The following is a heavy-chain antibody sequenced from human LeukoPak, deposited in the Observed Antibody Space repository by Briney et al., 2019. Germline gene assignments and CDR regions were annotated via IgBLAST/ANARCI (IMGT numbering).Heavy chain of an antibody. Sequence: ASVKVSCKASGGTFSSYAISWVRQAPGQGLEWMGWISAYNGNTNYAQKLQGRVTMTTDTSTSTAYMQLRSLRSDDTAVYYCAKTRRDGYNYEVDYFDYWGQGTLVTVSS. CDR2: ISAYNGNT. CDR3: AKTRRDGYNYEVDYFDY. V-gene: IGHV1-18*01. D-gene: IGHD5-24*01. J-gene: IGHJ4*02. CDR1: GGTFSSYA.